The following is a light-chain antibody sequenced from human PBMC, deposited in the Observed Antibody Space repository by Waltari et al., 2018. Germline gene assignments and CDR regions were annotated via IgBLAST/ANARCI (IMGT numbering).Light chain of an antibody. Sequence: DIQMTQSPSSLSASVGDSVTITCRASQSINSHLNWSQQRPGKAPRLLIYATSILYRGFPSRFSGSGSGTEFTLTISSLQREDSATYYCQQSSSAPLTFGGGTKVEIK. CDR3: QQSSSAPLT. CDR1: QSINSH. V-gene: IGKV1-39*01. J-gene: IGKJ4*01. CDR2: ATS.